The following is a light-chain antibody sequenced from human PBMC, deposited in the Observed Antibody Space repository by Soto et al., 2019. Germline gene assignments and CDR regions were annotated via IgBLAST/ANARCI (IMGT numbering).Light chain of an antibody. J-gene: IGLJ1*01. Sequence: QSALTQPASVSGSPGQSITISCTGTSSDVGGYNYVSWYQQHPGKAPKLMIYDVSNRPSGVSNRFSGSKSGNTASLTISGLQAEDEAYYYCSSYTSSSTLGYVFGTGTKVT. CDR1: SSDVGGYNY. CDR2: DVS. V-gene: IGLV2-14*01. CDR3: SSYTSSSTLGYV.